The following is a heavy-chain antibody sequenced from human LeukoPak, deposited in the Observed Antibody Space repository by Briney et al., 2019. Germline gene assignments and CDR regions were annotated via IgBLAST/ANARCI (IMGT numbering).Heavy chain of an antibody. V-gene: IGHV1-69*13. CDR3: ARDGLRFLYGMDV. Sequence: SVTVSCKASGGTFSSYAISWVRQAPGQGLEWMGGIIPIFGTANYAQKFQGRVTITADESTSTAYMELSSLRSEDTAVYYCARDGLRFLYGMDVWGQGTTVTVSS. CDR2: IIPIFGTA. J-gene: IGHJ6*02. D-gene: IGHD3-3*01. CDR1: GGTFSSYA.